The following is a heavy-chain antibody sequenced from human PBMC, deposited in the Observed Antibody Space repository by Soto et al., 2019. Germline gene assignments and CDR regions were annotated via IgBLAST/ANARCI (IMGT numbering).Heavy chain of an antibody. CDR2: IDASGGST. V-gene: IGHV1-46*03. CDR1: GYTFTDYY. Sequence: QVQLVQSGAEMKKPGASVKVSCKASGYTFTDYYMHWVRQAPGQGLEWMGIIDASGGSTTYAQKLQGRVTMTRDTSTSTVYIELSRLRSEDTAVYYCGRDTRGSGSRFDYWGQGTLVTVSS. CDR3: GRDTRGSGSRFDY. J-gene: IGHJ4*02. D-gene: IGHD3-10*01.